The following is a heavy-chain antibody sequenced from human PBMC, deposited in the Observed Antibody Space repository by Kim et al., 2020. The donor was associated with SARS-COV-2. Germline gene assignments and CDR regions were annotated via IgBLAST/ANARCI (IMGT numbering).Heavy chain of an antibody. J-gene: IGHJ4*02. D-gene: IGHD1-1*01. V-gene: IGHV5-51*01. Sequence: RYSPSFQGQVTISAEKSISTAYLQWSSLKASDTAMYYCARQGLERYFDYWGQGTLVTVSS. CDR3: ARQGLERYFDY.